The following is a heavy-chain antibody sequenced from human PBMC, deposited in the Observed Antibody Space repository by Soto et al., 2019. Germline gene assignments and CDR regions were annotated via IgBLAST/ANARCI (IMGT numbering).Heavy chain of an antibody. CDR1: GFTFSSYW. CDR2: IKSDGSST. J-gene: IGHJ5*02. V-gene: IGHV3-74*01. CDR3: ARSDWFDP. Sequence: GGSLRLSCAASGFTFSSYWMHWVRQAPGKGLVWVSRIKSDGSSTSYADSVKGRFTISRDNAKNTLYLQMNSLRVEDTAVYYCARSDWFDPWGQGTLVTVSS.